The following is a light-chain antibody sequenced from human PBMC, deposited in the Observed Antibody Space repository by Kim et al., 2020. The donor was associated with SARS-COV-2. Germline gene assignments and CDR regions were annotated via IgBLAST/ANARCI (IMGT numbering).Light chain of an antibody. CDR2: GAS. CDR3: QQYNNWPPWT. J-gene: IGKJ1*01. CDR1: QSVITN. V-gene: IGKV3D-15*01. Sequence: PGERVAVSSRASQSVITNLAWDQQKPGQPPRLLIYGASTRATGIPARFSGSGSGTEFTLTISSLQSEDLAVYYCQQYNNWPPWTFGQGTKVDIK.